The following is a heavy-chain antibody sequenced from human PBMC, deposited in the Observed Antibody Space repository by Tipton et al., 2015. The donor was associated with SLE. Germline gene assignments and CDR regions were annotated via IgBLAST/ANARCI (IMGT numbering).Heavy chain of an antibody. V-gene: IGHV1-46*01. D-gene: IGHD5/OR15-5a*01. CDR3: ARSGRNRLVSGTTKASDF. J-gene: IGHJ4*02. CDR2: INPSDGVS. CDR1: GYTFTTYY. Sequence: QVQLVQSGPEVKKSGASVKVSCKASGYTFTTYYVHWVRQAPGQGLEWLGVINPSDGVSSYAQNIQGRVTMTSDTSTGTLYMELTSLRSEDTAVYYCARSGRNRLVSGTTKASDFWGQGALVTVSS.